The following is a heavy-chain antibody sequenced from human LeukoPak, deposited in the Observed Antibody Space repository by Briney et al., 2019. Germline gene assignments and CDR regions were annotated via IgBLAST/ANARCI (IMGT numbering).Heavy chain of an antibody. CDR3: AKDRSGLELDY. V-gene: IGHV3-23*01. Sequence: TGGSLRLSCAASGFTFSSHAMSWVRQAPGKGLEWVSAISDSGGSTYYADSVKGRFTISRDNSKNTLYLQMNSLRAEDTAVYYCAKDRSGLELDYWGQGTLVTVSS. CDR2: ISDSGGST. D-gene: IGHD3-10*01. J-gene: IGHJ4*02. CDR1: GFTFSSHA.